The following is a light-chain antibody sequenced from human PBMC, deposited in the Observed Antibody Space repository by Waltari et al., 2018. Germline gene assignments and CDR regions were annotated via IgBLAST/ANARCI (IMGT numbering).Light chain of an antibody. CDR2: DAS. V-gene: IGKV3-11*01. Sequence: EIVLTQSPDTLSLSQGDTATLSCRASQSVGSYLAWYQQKPGQPPRLLIYDASNRATGVPDRFRGSGSGTDFTLTISSLEAEDFAVYFCQQRSNWTPHTFGQGARLDIK. CDR3: QQRSNWTPHT. J-gene: IGKJ2*01. CDR1: QSVGSY.